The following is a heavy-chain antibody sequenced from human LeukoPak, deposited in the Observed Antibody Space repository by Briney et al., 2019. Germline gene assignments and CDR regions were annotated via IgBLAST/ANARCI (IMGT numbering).Heavy chain of an antibody. J-gene: IGHJ4*02. D-gene: IGHD1-26*01. V-gene: IGHV3-7*01. CDR3: ATVPPGRCNDDPCNPVFDY. CDR1: GITFSNYC. CDR2: IKQDGTKT. Sequence: GGSLRLSCAASGITFSNYCMSWGRQAPEKGLEWVAHIKQDGTKTHYVDSVKGRFTSSRDNAENSLYLQMSSLGVDDTAVYYCATVPPGRCNDDPCNPVFDYWGRGALVTVSS.